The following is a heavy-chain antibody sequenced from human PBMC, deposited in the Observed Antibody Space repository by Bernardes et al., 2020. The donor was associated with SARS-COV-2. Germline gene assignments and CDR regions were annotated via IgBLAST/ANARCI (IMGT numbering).Heavy chain of an antibody. CDR1: GFSLSAYA. D-gene: IGHD6-19*01. J-gene: IGHJ4*02. CDR2: ISCSGTSK. V-gene: IGHV3-23*01. CDR3: VKEGGSSSGWYVTYFDD. Sequence: GGSLRLSCAASGFSLSAYAMNWVRQAPGKGLEWVSGISCSGTSKSYADSVKGRFTISSDHSKNTVYLQMDSLKVEDTAVYYCVKEGGSSSGWYVTYFDDWGQGTLVTVSS.